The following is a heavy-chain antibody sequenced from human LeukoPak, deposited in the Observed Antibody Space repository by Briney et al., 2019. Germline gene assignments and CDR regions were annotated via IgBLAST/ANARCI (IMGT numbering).Heavy chain of an antibody. J-gene: IGHJ3*02. V-gene: IGHV4-59*01. CDR2: IYYSRST. CDR3: ARVLSGAFDI. Sequence: SETLSLTCTVSGGSISSYYWSWIRQPPGKGLEWIGYIYYSRSTNYNPSLKSRVTISVDTSKYQFSLKLSSVTAADTAVYYCARVLSGAFDIWGQGTMVTVSS. D-gene: IGHD2/OR15-2a*01. CDR1: GGSISSYY.